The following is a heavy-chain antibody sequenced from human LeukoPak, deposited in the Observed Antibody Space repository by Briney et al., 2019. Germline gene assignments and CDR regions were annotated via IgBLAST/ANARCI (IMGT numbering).Heavy chain of an antibody. J-gene: IGHJ4*02. V-gene: IGHV3-11*01. CDR3: ARVGAERWLPQGG. Sequence: GGSLRLSCAASGFTFSDHYMSWIRQAPGKGLEWVSYISSSDSTIYYADSVKGRFTISRDNAKNSLYLQMNSLRAEDTAVYYCARVGAERWLPQGGWGQGTLVTVSS. D-gene: IGHD5-24*01. CDR2: ISSSDSTI. CDR1: GFTFSDHY.